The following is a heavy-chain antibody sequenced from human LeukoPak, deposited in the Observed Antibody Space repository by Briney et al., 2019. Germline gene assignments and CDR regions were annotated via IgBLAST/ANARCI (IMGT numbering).Heavy chain of an antibody. J-gene: IGHJ5*02. CDR3: ARALGAAVSIQQWLVRGGYWFDP. CDR1: GYTFNIYG. V-gene: IGHV1-18*01. Sequence: ASVKVSCKASGYTFNIYGIIWVRQAPGQGLEWMGWINPNSGGTNYAQKLQGRVTMTTDTSTSTAYMELRSLRSDDTAVYYCARALGAAVSIQQWLVRGGYWFDPWGQGTLVTVSS. D-gene: IGHD6-19*01. CDR2: INPNSGGT.